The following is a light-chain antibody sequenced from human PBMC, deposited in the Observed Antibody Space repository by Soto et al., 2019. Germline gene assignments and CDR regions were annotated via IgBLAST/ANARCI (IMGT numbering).Light chain of an antibody. J-gene: IGKJ5*01. Sequence: DIQMTQSPSTLSGSVGDRVTITCRASQTISSWLAWYQQKPGKAPKLLIYDASSLQSGVPSRFSGSESGTDFTLTISSLQPEDCAIYFCQQANSFPITFGQGTRLEI. CDR3: QQANSFPIT. CDR1: QTISSW. CDR2: DAS. V-gene: IGKV1-12*01.